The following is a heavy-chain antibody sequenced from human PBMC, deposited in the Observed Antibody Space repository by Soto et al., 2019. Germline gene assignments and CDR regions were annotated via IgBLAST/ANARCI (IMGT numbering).Heavy chain of an antibody. J-gene: IGHJ5*02. CDR3: ARSYYDSSTYYSTYNWFDP. CDR1: GFTFSSYA. V-gene: IGHV3-30-3*01. Sequence: VQLLESGGGLVQPGGSLRLSCAASGFTFSSYAMTWVRQAPGKGLEWVAVISYDGSNKYYADSVKGRFTISRDNSKNTLYLQMNSLRAEDTAVYYCARSYYDSSTYYSTYNWFDPWGQGTLVTVSS. CDR2: ISYDGSNK. D-gene: IGHD3-22*01.